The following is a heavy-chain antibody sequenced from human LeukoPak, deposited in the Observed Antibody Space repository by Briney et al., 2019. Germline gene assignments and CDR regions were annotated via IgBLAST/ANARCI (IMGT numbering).Heavy chain of an antibody. CDR1: GFTFSSYE. CDR3: ARAGYSSGWYRFDY. CDR2: ISSSGSTI. J-gene: IGHJ4*02. D-gene: IGHD6-19*01. Sequence: GGSLRLSCAASGFTFSSYEMNWVRQAPGKGLEWVSYISSSGSTIYYADSVKGRFTISRDHAKNSLYLQMNSLRAEDTAVYYCARAGYSSGWYRFDYWGQGTLVTVSS. V-gene: IGHV3-48*03.